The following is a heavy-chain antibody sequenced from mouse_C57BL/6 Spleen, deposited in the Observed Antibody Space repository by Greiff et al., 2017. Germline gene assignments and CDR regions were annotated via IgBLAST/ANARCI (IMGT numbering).Heavy chain of an antibody. CDR1: GYTFTSYW. J-gene: IGHJ4*01. Sequence: QVQLQQPGAELVRPGSSVKLSCKASGYTFTSYWMHWVKQRPIQGLEWIGNIDPSDSETHYNQKFKDKATLTVDKSSSTAYMQLSSLTSEDSAVYYCARQGPEAMDYWGQGTSVTVSS. V-gene: IGHV1-52*01. D-gene: IGHD3-3*01. CDR3: ARQGPEAMDY. CDR2: IDPSDSET.